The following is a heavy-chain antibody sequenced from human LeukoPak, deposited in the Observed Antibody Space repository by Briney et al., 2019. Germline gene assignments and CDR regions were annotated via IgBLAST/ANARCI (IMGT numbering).Heavy chain of an antibody. D-gene: IGHD3-10*02. CDR2: ISSSGSTI. CDR1: GFTFSGHG. V-gene: IGHV3-48*04. CDR3: AELGITMIGGV. J-gene: IGHJ6*04. Sequence: GGSLRLSCAASGFTFSGHGMNWVRQAPGKGLEWVSYISSSGSTIYYADSVKGRFTISRDNAKNSLYLQMNSLRAEDTAVYYCAELGITMIGGVWGKGTTVTISS.